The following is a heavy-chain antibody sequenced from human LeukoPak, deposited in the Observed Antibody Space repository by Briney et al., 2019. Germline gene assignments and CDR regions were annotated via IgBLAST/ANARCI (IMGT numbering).Heavy chain of an antibody. J-gene: IGHJ4*02. CDR3: ARDRAITIFGVVISAGYFDY. V-gene: IGHV4-59*01. Sequence: KPSETLSLTCTVSGGSISSYYWSWIRQPPGKGLEWIGYIYYSGSTNYNPPLKSRVTISVDTSKNQFSLKLSSVTAADTAVHYCARDRAITIFGVVISAGYFDYWGQGTLVTVSS. CDR1: GGSISSYY. D-gene: IGHD3-3*01. CDR2: IYYSGST.